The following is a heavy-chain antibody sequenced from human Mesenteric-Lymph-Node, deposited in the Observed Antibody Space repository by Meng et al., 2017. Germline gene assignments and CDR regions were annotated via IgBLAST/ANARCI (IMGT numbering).Heavy chain of an antibody. CDR2: ITSSDDT. V-gene: IGHV3-23*04. CDR3: AKNFNFDD. Sequence: VQLVGLGGGLVQPGGSLSLSCAASGFTFRNFAMSWVRQSPGKGLECVSIITSSDDTYYLDSVKGRFTVSRDNSKNTLHLQMDSLSAEDTAVYYCAKNFNFDDWGRGTLVTVSS. CDR1: GFTFRNFA. J-gene: IGHJ4*02.